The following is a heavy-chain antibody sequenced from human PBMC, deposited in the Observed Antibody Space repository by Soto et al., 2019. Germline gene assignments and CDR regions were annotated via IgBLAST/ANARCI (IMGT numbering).Heavy chain of an antibody. D-gene: IGHD5-18*01. CDR3: ARGAADTAMVDS. V-gene: IGHV4-59*01. CDR2: IYDTGST. CDR1: GDSISSFY. Sequence: NPSETLSLTCTVSGDSISSFYWSWIRQPPGKGLEWIGSIYDTGSTNYNPSHKSRVSILLDTSKSQFSLQLTSVTAADTAVYYCARGAADTAMVDSWGQVTLVTVS. J-gene: IGHJ4*02.